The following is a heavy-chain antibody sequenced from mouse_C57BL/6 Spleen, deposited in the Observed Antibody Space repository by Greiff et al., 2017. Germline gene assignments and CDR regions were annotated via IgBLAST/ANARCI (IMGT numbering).Heavy chain of an antibody. V-gene: IGHV3-6*01. CDR1: GYSITSGYY. D-gene: IGHD1-1*01. CDR3: AREGSFTTVVAPFAY. Sequence: EVQRVESGPGLVKPSQSLSLTCSVTGYSITSGYYWNWIRQFPGKKQEWMGYISYDGSNNYNPSLKNRISITRDTSKNQFFLKLNSVTTEETATYYCAREGSFTTVVAPFAYWGQGTLVTVSA. CDR2: ISYDGSN. J-gene: IGHJ3*01.